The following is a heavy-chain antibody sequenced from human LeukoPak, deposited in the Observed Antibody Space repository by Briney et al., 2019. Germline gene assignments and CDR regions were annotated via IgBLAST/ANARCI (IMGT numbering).Heavy chain of an antibody. CDR2: ISSSSSYI. V-gene: IGHV3-21*01. J-gene: IGHJ3*01. CDR3: ARVDAFDL. CDR1: GFTFSSYD. Sequence: PGGSLRLSCAASGFTFSSYDMNRVRQAPGKGLEWVSYISSSSSYIYYADSVKGRFTISRDNAKNSLYLQMNSLRAEDTAVYYCARVDAFDLWGQGTMVTVSS.